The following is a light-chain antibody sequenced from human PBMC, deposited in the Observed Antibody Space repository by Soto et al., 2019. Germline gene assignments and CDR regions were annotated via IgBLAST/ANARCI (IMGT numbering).Light chain of an antibody. CDR2: GAS. CDR3: QQYNNWPLT. Sequence: EIVMTQSPTTLSVSPGERASLSCRASQSVSSNLAWYQQKPGQARRVLIYGASTRATGIPARFSGSGSGTEFTLTISSLQSEDFAVYYCQQYNNWPLTFVGGTKVEIK. J-gene: IGKJ4*01. V-gene: IGKV3-15*01. CDR1: QSVSSN.